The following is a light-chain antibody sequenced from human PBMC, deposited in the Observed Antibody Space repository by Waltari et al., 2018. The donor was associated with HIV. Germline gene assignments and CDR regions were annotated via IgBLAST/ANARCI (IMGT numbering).Light chain of an antibody. CDR2: EVS. CDR3: SSYTNTNIS. CDR1: SSDVGTYHS. J-gene: IGLJ2*01. V-gene: IGLV2-14*01. Sequence: QSALTQPASVSGSPGQSITISCPGPSSDVGTYHSVSWYQQHPGKAPKLIIYEVSTRPSGISDRFSGSKSDNAASLTIAALQPEDEADYYCSSYTNTNISFGGGTKLTVL.